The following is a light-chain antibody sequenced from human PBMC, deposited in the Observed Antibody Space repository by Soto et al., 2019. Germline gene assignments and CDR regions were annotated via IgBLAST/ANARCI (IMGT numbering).Light chain of an antibody. CDR3: HQYGLSPPYT. Sequence: EIVLTQSPGTLSLSPGARATLSCRASQSVDRNYLAWYQHKPGQAPMLLIYGASTRATGIPDRFSGSGSGTDFTLTISRLEPEDFAVYYCHQYGLSPPYTFGPGTKVDIK. CDR2: GAS. CDR1: QSVDRNY. V-gene: IGKV3-20*01. J-gene: IGKJ3*01.